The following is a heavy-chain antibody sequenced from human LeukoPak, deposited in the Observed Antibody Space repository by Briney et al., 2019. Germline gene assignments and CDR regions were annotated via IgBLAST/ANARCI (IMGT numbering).Heavy chain of an antibody. CDR1: GFTFSTYA. J-gene: IGHJ6*02. D-gene: IGHD1-26*01. CDR2: ISGRGGST. Sequence: QPGGSLRLSCAASGFTFSTYAMSWVRQAPGKGLEWVSAISGRGGSTYHADSVKGRFTISRDNSKNTLYLQMNSLRAEDTAVYYCAKDLQWGDYYYGMDVWGQGTTVTVSS. V-gene: IGHV3-23*01. CDR3: AKDLQWGDYYYGMDV.